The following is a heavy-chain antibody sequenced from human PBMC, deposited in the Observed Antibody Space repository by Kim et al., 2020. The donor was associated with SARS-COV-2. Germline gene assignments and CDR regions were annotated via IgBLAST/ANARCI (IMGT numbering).Heavy chain of an antibody. CDR1: GGSFSGYY. CDR2: INHSGST. V-gene: IGHV4-34*01. D-gene: IGHD3-10*01. Sequence: SETLSLTCAVYGGSFSGYYWSWIRQPPGKGLEWIGEINHSGSTNYNPSLKSRVTISVDTSKNQFSLKLSSVTAADTAVYYCAREGSKKYQVDYWGQGTLV. CDR3: AREGSKKYQVDY. J-gene: IGHJ4*02.